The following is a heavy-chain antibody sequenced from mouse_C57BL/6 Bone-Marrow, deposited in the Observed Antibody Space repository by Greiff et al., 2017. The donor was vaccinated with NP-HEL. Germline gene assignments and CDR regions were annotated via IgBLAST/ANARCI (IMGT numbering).Heavy chain of an antibody. CDR3: ARSKSLYGYPYY. CDR2: IYPGSGST. V-gene: IGHV1-55*01. CDR1: GYTFTSYW. Sequence: QVQLQQPGAELVKPGASVKMSCKASGYTFTSYWITWVKQRPGQGLEWIGDIYPGSGSTNYNEKFKSKATLTVDTSSSTAYMQLSSLTSEDSAVYYCARSKSLYGYPYYWGQGTTLTVSS. D-gene: IGHD2-2*01. J-gene: IGHJ2*01.